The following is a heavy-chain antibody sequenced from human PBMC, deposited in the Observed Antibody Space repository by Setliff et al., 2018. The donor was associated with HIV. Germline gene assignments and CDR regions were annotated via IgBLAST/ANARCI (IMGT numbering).Heavy chain of an antibody. CDR2: ISAYNGNT. Sequence: GASVKVSCKASGYTFTSYGISWVRQAPGQGLEWMGWISAYNGNTYYAQKLQGRVTMTTDTSTSTAYMELRSLRSDDTAVYYCARDVLLWFGELLTNNYYYYGMDVWGQGTTVTVSS. CDR3: ARDVLLWFGELLTNNYYYYGMDV. D-gene: IGHD3-10*01. CDR1: GYTFTSYG. J-gene: IGHJ6*02. V-gene: IGHV1-18*01.